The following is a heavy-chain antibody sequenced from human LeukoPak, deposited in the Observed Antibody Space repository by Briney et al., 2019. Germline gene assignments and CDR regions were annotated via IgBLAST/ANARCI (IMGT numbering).Heavy chain of an antibody. V-gene: IGHV1-2*02. Sequence: ASVKVSCKASGYTFTGYYMHWVRQVPGQGLEWMGWINPNSGGTNYAQKFQGRVTMTRDTSISTAYMELSRLRSDDTAVYYCARDARIGYCSSTSCPLLDYWGQGTLVTVSS. D-gene: IGHD2-2*01. CDR1: GYTFTGYY. CDR2: INPNSGGT. J-gene: IGHJ4*02. CDR3: ARDARIGYCSSTSCPLLDY.